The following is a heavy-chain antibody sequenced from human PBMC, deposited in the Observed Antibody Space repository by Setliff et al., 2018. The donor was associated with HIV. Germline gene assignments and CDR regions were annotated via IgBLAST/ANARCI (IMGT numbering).Heavy chain of an antibody. J-gene: IGHJ6*03. D-gene: IGHD3-16*02. CDR3: ARHRIVKAYYYYMDV. CDR2: INPSDSYA. V-gene: IGHV5-10-1*04. CDR1: GYIFSTYW. Sequence: GESLKISCKGSGYIFSTYWISWVRQMPGKGLEWMGRINPSDSYANYSPSFQGQVTITADKSISTAYLQWSSLKAADTAMYYCARHRIVKAYYYYMDVWGKGTTVTVSS.